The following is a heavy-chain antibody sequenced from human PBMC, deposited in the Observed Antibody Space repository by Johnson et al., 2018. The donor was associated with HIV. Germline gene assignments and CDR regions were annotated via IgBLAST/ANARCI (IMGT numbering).Heavy chain of an antibody. CDR1: GFTFDDYA. CDR2: ISWNSGSI. Sequence: VQVVESGGGLVQPGRSLRLSCAASGFTFDDYAMHWVRQAPGKGLEWVSGISWNSGSIGYVDSVKGRFTISRDNAKNSLYLQMNSLRAGDTAVYYCARVWEGAFDIWGQGTMVTVSS. V-gene: IGHV3-9*01. CDR3: ARVWEGAFDI. D-gene: IGHD1-26*01. J-gene: IGHJ3*02.